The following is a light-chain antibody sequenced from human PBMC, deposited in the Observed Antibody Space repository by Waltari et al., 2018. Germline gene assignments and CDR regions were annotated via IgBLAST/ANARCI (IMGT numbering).Light chain of an antibody. CDR2: DVT. CDR1: SSDVGGYNY. Sequence: QSALTQPASVSGSPGQSLTIPCTVTSSDVGGYNYVPSYQPHPGKAPKLVIFDVTKRPSVVSNRFSGSKSGNTASLTISGLQAEDEADYYCCSYTGSSTRVFGGGTKLTVL. V-gene: IGLV2-14*01. J-gene: IGLJ3*02. CDR3: CSYTGSSTRV.